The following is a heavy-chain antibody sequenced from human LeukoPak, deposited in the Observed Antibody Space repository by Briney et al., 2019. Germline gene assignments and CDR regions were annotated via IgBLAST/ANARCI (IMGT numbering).Heavy chain of an antibody. D-gene: IGHD3-10*01. Sequence: ASVKVSCKASGYTFTSYAMHWVRQAPGQRLEWMGWINAGNGNTKYSQKFQGRVTITRDTSASTAYMERSSLRSEDTAVYYCARGASMVRGVIPSEGYYGMDVWGKGTTVTVSS. J-gene: IGHJ6*04. V-gene: IGHV1-3*01. CDR1: GYTFTSYA. CDR2: INAGNGNT. CDR3: ARGASMVRGVIPSEGYYGMDV.